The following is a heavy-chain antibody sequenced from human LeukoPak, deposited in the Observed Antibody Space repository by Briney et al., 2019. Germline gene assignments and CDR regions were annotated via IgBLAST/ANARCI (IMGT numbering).Heavy chain of an antibody. CDR1: GYTFTSYY. V-gene: IGHV1-46*01. J-gene: IGHJ6*02. Sequence: ASVKVSCKASGYTFTSYYMHWVRQAPGQGLEWMGIINPSGGSTSYAQKFQGRVTMTRDTSTRTVYMELSSLRSEDTAVYYCARSGLYGVYYYGMDVWGQGTTVTVSS. CDR2: INPSGGST. D-gene: IGHD3-3*01. CDR3: ARSGLYGVYYYGMDV.